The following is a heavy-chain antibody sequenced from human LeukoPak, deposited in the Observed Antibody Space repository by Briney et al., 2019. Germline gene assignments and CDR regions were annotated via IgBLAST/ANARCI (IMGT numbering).Heavy chain of an antibody. J-gene: IGHJ6*03. CDR1: GYTFTGYY. CDR3: ARSWKDVTIFGVAIKRNNYYYMDV. CDR2: INPNSGGT. D-gene: IGHD3-3*01. V-gene: IGHV1-2*02. Sequence: ASVKVSCKASGYTFTGYYMHWVRQAPGQGLEWMGWINPNSGGTNYAQKFQGRVTMTRDTSISTAYMELSRLRSDDTAVYYCARSWKDVTIFGVAIKRNNYYYMDVWGKGTTVTVSS.